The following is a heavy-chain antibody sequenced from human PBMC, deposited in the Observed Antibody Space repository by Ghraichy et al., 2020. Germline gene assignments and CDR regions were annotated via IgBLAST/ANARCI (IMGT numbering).Heavy chain of an antibody. J-gene: IGHJ6*02. CDR2: ISSSSSTI. CDR3: AREGYDYYYGMDV. Sequence: LSLTCAASGFTFSSYSMNWVRQAPGKGLEWVSYISSSSSTIYYADSVKGRFTISRDNAKNSLYLQMNSLRDEDTAVYYCAREGYDYYYGMDVWGQGTTVTVSS. CDR1: GFTFSSYS. V-gene: IGHV3-48*02. D-gene: IGHD6-13*01.